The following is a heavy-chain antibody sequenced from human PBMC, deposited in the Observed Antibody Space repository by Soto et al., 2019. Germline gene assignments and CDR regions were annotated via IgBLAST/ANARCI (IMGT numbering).Heavy chain of an antibody. CDR3: ARGNYYDFWSGHPFWYFDL. D-gene: IGHD3-3*01. Sequence: EVQLVESGGGLVKPGGSLRLSCAASGFSFSTYAMNWVRQAPGKGLDWVLSISSTSGHIYSADSVKGRFTISRDNAENSLYLQMNSLRGEDTAVYYCARGNYYDFWSGHPFWYFDLWGRGTLVTVSS. CDR2: ISSTSGHI. V-gene: IGHV3-21*01. J-gene: IGHJ2*01. CDR1: GFSFSTYA.